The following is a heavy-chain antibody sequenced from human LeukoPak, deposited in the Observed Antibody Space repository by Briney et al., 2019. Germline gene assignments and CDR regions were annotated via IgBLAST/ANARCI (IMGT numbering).Heavy chain of an antibody. CDR2: IIPIFGTA. D-gene: IGHD2-2*01. Sequence: GASVKVSCKASGYTFTGYYMHWVRQAPGQGLEWMGGIIPIFGTANYAQKFQGRVTITADKSTSTAYMELSSLRSEDTAVYYCATQDIVVVPAANTHYYYYYYYMDVWGKGTTVTVSS. CDR3: ATQDIVVVPAANTHYYYYYYYMDV. J-gene: IGHJ6*03. CDR1: GYTFTGYY. V-gene: IGHV1-69*06.